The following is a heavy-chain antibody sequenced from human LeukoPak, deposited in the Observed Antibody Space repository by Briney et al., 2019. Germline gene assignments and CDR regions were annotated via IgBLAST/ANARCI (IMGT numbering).Heavy chain of an antibody. V-gene: IGHV4-59*12. D-gene: IGHD3-3*01. CDR2: IYYSGYT. CDR3: AARYYDFWSGYYTGPGFDY. J-gene: IGHJ4*02. Sequence: PSETLSLTCTVSGGSISSYYWSWIRQPPGKGLEWIGYIYYSGYTNYNPSLKSRVTISVDTSKNQFSLKLSSVTAADTAVYYCAARYYDFWSGYYTGPGFDYWGQGTLVTVSS. CDR1: GGSISSYY.